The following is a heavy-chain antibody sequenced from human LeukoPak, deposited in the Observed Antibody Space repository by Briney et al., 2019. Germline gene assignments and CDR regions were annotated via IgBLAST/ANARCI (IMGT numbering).Heavy chain of an antibody. CDR3: ARDQAMGVLLWFGELDPGDYYGMDV. Sequence: ASVKVSCKASGYTFTGYYMHWVRQAPGQGLEWMGWISAYNGNTNYAQKLQGRVTMTTDTSTSTAYMELRSLRSDDTAVYYCARDQAMGVLLWFGELDPGDYYGMDVWGQGTTVTVSS. CDR1: GYTFTGYY. D-gene: IGHD3-10*01. J-gene: IGHJ6*02. V-gene: IGHV1-18*04. CDR2: ISAYNGNT.